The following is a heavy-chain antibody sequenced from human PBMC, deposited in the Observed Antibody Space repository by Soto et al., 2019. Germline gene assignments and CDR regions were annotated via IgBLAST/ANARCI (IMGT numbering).Heavy chain of an antibody. CDR2: IIPIFGTA. Sequence: SVKVSCKASGGTFSSYAISWVRQAPGQGLEWMGGIIPIFGTANYAQKFQGRVTITADESTSTAYMELSSLRSEDTAMYYCARTIFDWNSHYYGMDVWGQVTTVTVS. CDR3: ARTIFDWNSHYYGMDV. CDR1: GGTFSSYA. D-gene: IGHD1-7*01. J-gene: IGHJ6*02. V-gene: IGHV1-69*13.